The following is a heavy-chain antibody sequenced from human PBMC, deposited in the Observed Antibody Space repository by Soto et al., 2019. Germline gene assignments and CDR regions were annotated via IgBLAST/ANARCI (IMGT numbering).Heavy chain of an antibody. D-gene: IGHD2-15*01. Sequence: QVQLVQSGAEVKKPGSSVKVSCKASGGTFSSYAISWVRQAPGQGLEWMGGVIPIFGTANYAQKFQGRVTITADESTSTAYMELSSLRSEATAVYYCASCPPPPAVGYCSGGSCYHYYYYYGMDVWGQGTTVTVSS. J-gene: IGHJ6*02. V-gene: IGHV1-69*01. CDR1: GGTFSSYA. CDR3: ASCPPPPAVGYCSGGSCYHYYYYYGMDV. CDR2: VIPIFGTA.